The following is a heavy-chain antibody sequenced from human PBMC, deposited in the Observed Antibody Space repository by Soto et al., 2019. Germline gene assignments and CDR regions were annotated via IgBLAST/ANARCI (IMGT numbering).Heavy chain of an antibody. V-gene: IGHV3-30*18. Sequence: GGSLRLSCAASGFTFSSYGMHWVRQAPGKGLEWVAVISYDGSNKYYADSVKGRFTIFRDNSKNTLYLQMNSLRAEDTAVYYCAKVTARHYYGMDVWGKGTTVKVYS. J-gene: IGHJ6*04. CDR3: AKVTARHYYGMDV. D-gene: IGHD5-18*01. CDR2: ISYDGSNK. CDR1: GFTFSSYG.